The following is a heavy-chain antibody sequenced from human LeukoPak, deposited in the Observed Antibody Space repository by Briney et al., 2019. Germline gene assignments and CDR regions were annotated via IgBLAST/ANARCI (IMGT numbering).Heavy chain of an antibody. V-gene: IGHV3-9*01. D-gene: IGHD4-23*01. J-gene: IGHJ6*02. CDR2: INWNSDTK. CDR1: GFALHNYA. CDR3: AKDTGGNVPYFYAMDV. Sequence: SGGSLRLSCVESGFALHNYAMHWVRRPPGKGLEWVSAINWNSDTKAYADSVKGRFTISRDRARNSLYLQMDSLRPEDTALYYCAKDTGGNVPYFYAMDVWGQGTSVTVSS.